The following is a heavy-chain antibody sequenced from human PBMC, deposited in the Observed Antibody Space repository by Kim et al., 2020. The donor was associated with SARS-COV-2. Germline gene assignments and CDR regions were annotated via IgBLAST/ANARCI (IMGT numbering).Heavy chain of an antibody. V-gene: IGHV4-30-2*04. D-gene: IGHD6-13*01. CDR3: ARNIGSSWFWAFDL. Sequence: SPSLNSRVAISLDASNNQFSLRLTSVTAADTAVYYCARNIGSSWFWAFDLWGPGTLVTVSS. J-gene: IGHJ3*01.